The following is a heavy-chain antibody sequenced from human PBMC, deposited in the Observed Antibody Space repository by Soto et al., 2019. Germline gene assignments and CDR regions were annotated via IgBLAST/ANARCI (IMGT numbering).Heavy chain of an antibody. Sequence: ASVQVSCKASGYTFTSYGIHWVRQAPGQRLEWMGWINAANGDTKYSPKFQGRVTITRDTSASTAYMELSSLRAEDAAAYSCARSQGYRVESQLQYWGYFDSWGQGTLVTVSS. CDR1: GYTFTSYG. V-gene: IGHV1-3*01. D-gene: IGHD2-2*02. CDR3: ARSQGYRVESQLQYWGYFDS. CDR2: INAANGDT. J-gene: IGHJ4*02.